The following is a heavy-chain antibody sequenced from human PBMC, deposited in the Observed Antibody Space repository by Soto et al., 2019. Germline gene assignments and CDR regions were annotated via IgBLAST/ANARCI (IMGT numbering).Heavy chain of an antibody. CDR3: ARDRGYDAHDYYYNAMDV. D-gene: IGHD3-10*01. CDR1: GFTFRTYT. Sequence: GGSLRLSCISSGFTFRTYTMNWVRQSPGKGLEWVSGIRGFSPYTFYAESVKGRFTISRDNAKNSVFLQMDSLRAEDTAVYYCARDRGYDAHDYYYNAMDVWGQGTTVTVSS. V-gene: IGHV3-21*01. CDR2: IRGFSPYT. J-gene: IGHJ6*02.